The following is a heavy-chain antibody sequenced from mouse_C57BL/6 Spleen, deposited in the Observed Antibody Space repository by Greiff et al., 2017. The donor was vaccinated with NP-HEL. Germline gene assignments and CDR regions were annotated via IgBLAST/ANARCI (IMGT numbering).Heavy chain of an antibody. CDR1: GFSFSDYG. CDR2: ISSGSSTI. D-gene: IGHD4-1*01. J-gene: IGHJ1*03. V-gene: IGHV5-17*01. Sequence: EVQRVESGGGLVKPGGSLKLSCAASGFSFSDYGMHWVRQAPEKGLEWVAYISSGSSTIYYADTVKGRFTISRDNAKNTLFLQMTSLRSEDTAMYYCARLGLGRDWYFDVWGTGTTVTVSS. CDR3: ARLGLGRDWYFDV.